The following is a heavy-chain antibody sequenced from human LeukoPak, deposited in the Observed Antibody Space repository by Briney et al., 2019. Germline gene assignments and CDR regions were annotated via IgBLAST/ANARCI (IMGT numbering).Heavy chain of an antibody. CDR2: ISANSANA. CDR3: ARARSATTDLVY. Sequence: ASVTVSCKASVYTFISYGINWVRQAPGQGLEWMGWISANSANANYAQNLQGRVTMTTDTSTTTAYMEVRSLRSDDTAVYYCARARSATTDLVYWGQGTLVTVSS. J-gene: IGHJ4*02. D-gene: IGHD4-11*01. V-gene: IGHV1-18*01. CDR1: VYTFISYG.